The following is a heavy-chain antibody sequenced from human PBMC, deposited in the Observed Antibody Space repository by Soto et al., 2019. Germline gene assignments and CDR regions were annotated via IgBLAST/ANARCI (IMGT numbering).Heavy chain of an antibody. CDR3: AREDSLIIPAVSDF. CDR2: ISKSDYT. V-gene: IGHV3-21*01. Sequence: PGGSLRLSCTVSGFAFNNYGINWVRQAPGKGLEWVSSISKSDYTYYSDSVKSRFTISRDNAKNSVSLQMNTLRVEDTAVYYCAREDSLIIPAVSDFWGQGTLVTVSS. D-gene: IGHD2-2*01. CDR1: GFAFNNYG. J-gene: IGHJ4*02.